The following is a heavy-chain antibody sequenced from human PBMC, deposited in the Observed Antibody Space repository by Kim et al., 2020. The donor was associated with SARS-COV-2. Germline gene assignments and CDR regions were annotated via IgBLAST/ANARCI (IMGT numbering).Heavy chain of an antibody. CDR3: AKGSSKYFIRNGVGV. Sequence: GGSLRLSCAASGFTFTNYAMVWVRQAPGKGLEWVSVVSASVDYAYADSVKGRFTISRDNSKNTLYLQMNSLRAEDTAVYYCAKGSSKYFIRNGVGVWGQGTTVTVSS. CDR2: VSASVDYA. D-gene: IGHD2-2*01. V-gene: IGHV3-23*01. CDR1: GFTFTNYA. J-gene: IGHJ6*02.